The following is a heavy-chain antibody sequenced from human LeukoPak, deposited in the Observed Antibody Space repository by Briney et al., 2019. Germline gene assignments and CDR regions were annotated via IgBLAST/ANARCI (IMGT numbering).Heavy chain of an antibody. Sequence: ASVKVSCKASGYTFSGKYIQWVRQAPGQGLEWMGWINPNNGGTNYAQNFQGRVTMTRDTSISTAYMELSRLTSDDTAVYYCARDHCATTGCYEDYYYGLDVWGQGTTVTVSS. V-gene: IGHV1-2*02. CDR1: GYTFSGKY. CDR3: ARDHCATTGCYEDYYYGLDV. D-gene: IGHD2-2*01. J-gene: IGHJ6*02. CDR2: INPNNGGT.